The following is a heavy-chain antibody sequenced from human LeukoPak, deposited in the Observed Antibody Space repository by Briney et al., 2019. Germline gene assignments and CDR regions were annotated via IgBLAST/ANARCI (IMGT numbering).Heavy chain of an antibody. D-gene: IGHD3-22*01. J-gene: IGHJ1*01. CDR2: IIPILGIA. CDR3: AREDSGYYDSSGHPLLTLGYFQH. V-gene: IGHV1-69*04. CDR1: GGTFSSYA. Sequence: SVKVSCKASGGTFSSYAISRVRQAPGQGLEWMGRIIPILGIANYAQKFQGRVTITADKSTSTAYMELSSLRSEDTAVYYCAREDSGYYDSSGHPLLTLGYFQHWGQGTLVTVSS.